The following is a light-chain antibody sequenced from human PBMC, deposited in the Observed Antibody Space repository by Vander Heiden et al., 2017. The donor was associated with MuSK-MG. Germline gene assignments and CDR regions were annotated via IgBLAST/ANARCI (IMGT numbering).Light chain of an antibody. J-gene: IGKJ4*01. CDR2: AAS. Sequence: DIQMTQSPSSLSASVGDRVTITCRASQGIGNALGWYQQKPGKAPKRLIYAASSFHSGVPSRFSGSGSGTEFTLTISSLHPEHLATYYCLHHYSYPLTFGGGTRVEL. CDR3: LHHYSYPLT. V-gene: IGKV1-17*01. CDR1: QGIGNA.